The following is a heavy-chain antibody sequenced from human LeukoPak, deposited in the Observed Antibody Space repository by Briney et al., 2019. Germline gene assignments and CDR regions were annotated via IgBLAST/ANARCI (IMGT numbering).Heavy chain of an antibody. CDR3: ATLPIVVVVDPEYYFDY. D-gene: IGHD2-15*01. Sequence: SETLSLTCTVSGYSISSGYYWGWIRQPPGKGLEWIGSIYHSGSTYYNPSLKSRVTISVDTSKNQFSLKLSSVTAADTAVYYCATLPIVVVVDPEYYFDYWGQGTLVTVSS. J-gene: IGHJ4*02. CDR2: IYHSGST. CDR1: GYSISSGYY. V-gene: IGHV4-38-2*02.